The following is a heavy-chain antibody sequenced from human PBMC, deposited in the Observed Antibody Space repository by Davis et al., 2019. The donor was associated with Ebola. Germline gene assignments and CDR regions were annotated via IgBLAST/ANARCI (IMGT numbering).Heavy chain of an antibody. V-gene: IGHV3-30*04. CDR1: GFTFSNFA. D-gene: IGHD1/OR15-1a*01. CDR2: VSYDGSDK. Sequence: PGGSLRLSCAAPGFTFSNFAMHWVRQAPGKGLEWVAIVSYDGSDKYYADSVKGRFTISRDNSKNTLYLQMNSLRAEDTAVYYCAREGPEQAFDYWGQGTLVTVSS. J-gene: IGHJ4*02. CDR3: AREGPEQAFDY.